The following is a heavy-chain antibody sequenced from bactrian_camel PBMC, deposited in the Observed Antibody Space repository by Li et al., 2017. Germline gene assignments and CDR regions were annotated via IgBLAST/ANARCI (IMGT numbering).Heavy chain of an antibody. CDR1: GSTWC. Sequence: LVESGGGSVQAGGSLNLSCTAKGSTWCMGRFRQVGDKEREGVAVIDSQGISSYANSVKGRFTSSLDDAKNTLYLQMNSLKPEDTGMYFCAAKQCVDPETPIGSPFDGYKYTYYGRGTQVTVS. CDR2: IDSQGIS. J-gene: IGHJ4*01. V-gene: IGHV3S53*01. D-gene: IGHD1*01.